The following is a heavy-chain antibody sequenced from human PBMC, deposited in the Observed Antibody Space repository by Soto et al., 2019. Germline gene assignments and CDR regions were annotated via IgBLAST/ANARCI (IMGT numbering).Heavy chain of an antibody. D-gene: IGHD6-19*01. Sequence: LRLSCVTSGMTFADYNMNWVRQAPGKGLEWVSTISRSSTYFYYADSVKGRFTVSRDGAKNSLFLHMGGLTTDDTGVYFCVRDISGPAERNWFDPWGQGTLVTVSS. J-gene: IGHJ5*02. CDR3: VRDISGPAERNWFDP. CDR2: ISRSSTYF. CDR1: GMTFADYN. V-gene: IGHV3-21*01.